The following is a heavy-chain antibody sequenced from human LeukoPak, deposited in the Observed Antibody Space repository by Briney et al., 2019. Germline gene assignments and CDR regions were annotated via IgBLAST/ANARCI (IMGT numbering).Heavy chain of an antibody. V-gene: IGHV1-69*13. D-gene: IGHD1-26*01. CDR2: IIPIFGTA. J-gene: IGHJ4*02. Sequence: SVKVSRKASGGTFSSYAISWVRQAPGQGLEWMGGIIPIFGTANYAQKFQGRVTITADESTSTAYMELSSLRSEDTAVYYCASTGSGPIVGATLCLDYWGQGTLVTVSS. CDR1: GGTFSSYA. CDR3: ASTGSGPIVGATLCLDY.